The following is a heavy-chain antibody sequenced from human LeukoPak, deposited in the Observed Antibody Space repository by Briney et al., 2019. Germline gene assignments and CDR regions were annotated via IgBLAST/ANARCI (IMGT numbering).Heavy chain of an antibody. CDR3: ARENSGCIDY. D-gene: IGHD5-12*01. CDR1: GGSISSGGYS. CDR2: IYHSGST. V-gene: IGHV4-30-2*01. Sequence: SQTLSLTCAVSGGSISSGGYSWSWIRQPPGKGLEWIGYIYHSGSTYYNPSLKSRVTISADRSKNQFSLKLSSVTAADTAVYYCARENSGCIDYWGQGTLVTVSS. J-gene: IGHJ4*02.